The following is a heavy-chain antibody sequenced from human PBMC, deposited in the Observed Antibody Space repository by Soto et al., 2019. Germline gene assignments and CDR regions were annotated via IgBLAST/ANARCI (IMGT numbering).Heavy chain of an antibody. CDR2: TYYSSKWFY. CDR1: GDSVSSGTAT. CDR3: ARDGGGWHWYFDL. D-gene: IGHD6-19*01. V-gene: IGHV6-1*01. Sequence: QAQLQQSGPGLVKPSQTLSLICAISGDSVSSGTATWSWIRQSASRGLEWLGMTYYSSKWFYDYAPSLQNRIPITPDTPKNQLTLHLNSVTAEDTVIYFWARDGGGWHWYFDLWGRGTLVTVSS. J-gene: IGHJ2*01.